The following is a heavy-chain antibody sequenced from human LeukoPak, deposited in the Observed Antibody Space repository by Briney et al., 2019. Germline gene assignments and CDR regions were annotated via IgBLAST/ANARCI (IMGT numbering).Heavy chain of an antibody. D-gene: IGHD3-22*01. CDR2: ISAYNGNT. CDR3: ASLVVVIKGDAFDI. V-gene: IGHV1-18*01. J-gene: IGHJ3*02. Sequence: ASVKVSCKASGGTFSTYAISWVRQAPGQGLEWMGWISAYNGNTNYAQKLQGRVTMTTDTSTSTAYMELRSLRSDDTAVYYCASLVVVIKGDAFDIWGQGTMVTVSS. CDR1: GGTFSTYA.